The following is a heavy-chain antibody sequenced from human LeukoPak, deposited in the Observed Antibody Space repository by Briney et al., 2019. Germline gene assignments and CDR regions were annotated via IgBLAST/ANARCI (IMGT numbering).Heavy chain of an antibody. CDR3: AYYDILTGLGFDP. D-gene: IGHD3-9*01. Sequence: GESLNISCKGSGYSFTSYWIGWVRQIPGKGLEWMGIIYPGDSDTRYSPSFQGQVTISADKSISTAYLQWSSLKASDTAMYYCAYYDILTGLGFDPWGQGTLVTVSS. CDR1: GYSFTSYW. J-gene: IGHJ5*02. CDR2: IYPGDSDT. V-gene: IGHV5-51*01.